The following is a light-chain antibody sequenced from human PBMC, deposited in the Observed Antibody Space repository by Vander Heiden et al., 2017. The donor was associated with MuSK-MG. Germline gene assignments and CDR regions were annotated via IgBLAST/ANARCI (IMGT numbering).Light chain of an antibody. CDR1: QTISSRF. CDR3: QQDDGSPET. Sequence: EIVLTQSPGTLSLSPGESATLSCRPSQTISSRFLAWYQQKPGQAPRLLIYGTSTRATGIPDRFSGSGSGTDFTLTISRLEPEEFAVYYCQQDDGSPETFGQGTKVDIK. CDR2: GTS. J-gene: IGKJ2*01. V-gene: IGKV3-20*01.